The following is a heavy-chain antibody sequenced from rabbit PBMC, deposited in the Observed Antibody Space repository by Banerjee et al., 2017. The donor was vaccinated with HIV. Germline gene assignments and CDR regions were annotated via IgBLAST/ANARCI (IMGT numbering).Heavy chain of an antibody. CDR3: ARYFADGWGGFNL. CDR2: INTSSGNT. CDR1: GFSFSSNV. J-gene: IGHJ4*01. D-gene: IGHD4-1*01. Sequence: QSLEESGGDLVKPGASLTLTCTASGFSFSSNVVCWVRQAPGKGLEWIACINTSSGNTVYASWAKGRFTISKTSSTTVTLQMTSLTAADTATYFCARYFADGWGGFNLWGPGTLVTVS. V-gene: IGHV1S40*01.